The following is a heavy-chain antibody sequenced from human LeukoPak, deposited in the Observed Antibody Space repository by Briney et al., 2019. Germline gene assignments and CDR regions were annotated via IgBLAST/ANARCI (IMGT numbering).Heavy chain of an antibody. J-gene: IGHJ4*02. V-gene: IGHV4-38-2*02. CDR3: ARDYDGYKPRNVFDY. CDR2: IYHSGST. D-gene: IGHD5-24*01. Sequence: SETLSLTCTVSGYSISSGYYWGWIRQPPGKGLEWIGSIYHSGSTYYNPSLKSRVTISVDTSKNQFSLKLSSVTAADTAVYHCARDYDGYKPRNVFDYWGQGTLVTVSS. CDR1: GYSISSGYY.